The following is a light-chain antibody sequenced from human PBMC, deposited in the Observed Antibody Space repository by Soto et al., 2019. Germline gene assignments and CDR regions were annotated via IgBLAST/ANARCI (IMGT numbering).Light chain of an antibody. Sequence: DIQMTQSPSTLSVSVGDSVSITCRASQNINSWLAWYQQKPWKAPKLLIYKASTLESGVPSRFSGSGSGTAFTLTISGLQPDDFATYYCQQYNTYSRTFGQGTKVEIK. CDR1: QNINSW. V-gene: IGKV1-5*03. J-gene: IGKJ1*01. CDR3: QQYNTYSRT. CDR2: KAS.